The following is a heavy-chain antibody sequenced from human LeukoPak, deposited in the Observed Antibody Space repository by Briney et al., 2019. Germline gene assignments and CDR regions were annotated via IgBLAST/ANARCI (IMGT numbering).Heavy chain of an antibody. CDR2: IYYSGST. CDR3: ARDRIAARQDYYYYYYMDV. J-gene: IGHJ6*03. D-gene: IGHD6-6*01. CDR1: GGSISSGGYS. Sequence: SETLSLTCAVSGGSISSGGYSWGWIRQPPGKGLEWIGSIYYSGSTYYNPSLKSRVTISVDTSKNQFSLKLSSVTAADTAVYYCARDRIAARQDYYYYYYMDVWGKGTTVTVSS. V-gene: IGHV4-39*07.